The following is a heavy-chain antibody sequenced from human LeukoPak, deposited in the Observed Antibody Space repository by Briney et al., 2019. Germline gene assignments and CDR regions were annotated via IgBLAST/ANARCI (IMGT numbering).Heavy chain of an antibody. CDR1: GFTFSGSA. D-gene: IGHD3-22*01. CDR2: IRSKANSYAT. Sequence: PGGSLRPSCAASGFTFSGSAMHWVRQASRKGLEWVGGIRSKANSYATAYAASVKGRFTISRDDSKNTAYLQMNSLKTEDTAVYYCTRVDYYDSSGYYYEYYFDYWGQGTLVTVSS. J-gene: IGHJ4*02. CDR3: TRVDYYDSSGYYYEYYFDY. V-gene: IGHV3-73*01.